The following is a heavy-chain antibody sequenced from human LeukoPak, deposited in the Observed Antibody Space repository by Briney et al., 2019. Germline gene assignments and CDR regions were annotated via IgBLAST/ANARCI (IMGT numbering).Heavy chain of an antibody. Sequence: ASVKVSCKASGGTFSSYAISWVRQAPGQGLEWMGWINPNSGGTNYAQKFQGRVTMTRDTSTSTVYMELSSLRSEDTAVYYCAREVVGDSYYFDYWGQGTLVTVSS. CDR3: AREVVGDSYYFDY. CDR2: INPNSGGT. CDR1: GGTFSSYA. D-gene: IGHD1-26*01. V-gene: IGHV1-8*02. J-gene: IGHJ4*02.